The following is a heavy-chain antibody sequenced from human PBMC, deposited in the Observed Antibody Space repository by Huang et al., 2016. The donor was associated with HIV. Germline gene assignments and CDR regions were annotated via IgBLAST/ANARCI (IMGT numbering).Heavy chain of an antibody. D-gene: IGHD6-19*01. CDR2: SNGDGLK. V-gene: IGHV1-3*01. J-gene: IGHJ5*02. CDR3: ARDKEAGTPFFDP. CDR1: GFNFLPYA. Sequence: QVQLVQSGAEVEKPGASVNLSCKASGFNFLPYALHWVRQAPGQRLVWVGWSNGDGLKKYSQKLQGRVTMTRDRSASTGYVDFKSLTYEDTAVYYCARDKEAGTPFFDPWGQGTLVTVSS.